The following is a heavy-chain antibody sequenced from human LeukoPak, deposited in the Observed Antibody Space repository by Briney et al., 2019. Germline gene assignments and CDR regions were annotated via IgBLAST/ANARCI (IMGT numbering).Heavy chain of an antibody. D-gene: IGHD4-17*01. Sequence: GRSLRLSCAASGFTFSSYGMHWVRQAPGKGLEWVAVISYDGSNKYYADSVKGRFTISRDNSKDTLYLQMNSLRAEDTAVYYCAKDYRTATLTFYYGMDVWGQGTTVTVSS. V-gene: IGHV3-30*18. CDR2: ISYDGSNK. CDR1: GFTFSSYG. J-gene: IGHJ6*02. CDR3: AKDYRTATLTFYYGMDV.